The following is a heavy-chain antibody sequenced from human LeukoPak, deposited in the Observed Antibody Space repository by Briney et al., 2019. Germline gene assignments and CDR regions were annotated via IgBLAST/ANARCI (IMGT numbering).Heavy chain of an antibody. V-gene: IGHV4-59*01. CDR1: GGSISSYY. Sequence: TSETLSLTCTVSGGSISSYYWSWIRQPPGKGLEWIGYIYCSGSTNYNPSLKSRVTISVDTSKNQFSLKLSSVTAADTAVYYCARVFSYYYGMDVWGQGTTVTVSS. J-gene: IGHJ6*02. CDR3: ARVFSYYYGMDV. CDR2: IYCSGST.